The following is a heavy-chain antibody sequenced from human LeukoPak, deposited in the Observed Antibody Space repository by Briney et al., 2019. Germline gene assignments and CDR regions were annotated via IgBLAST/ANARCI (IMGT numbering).Heavy chain of an antibody. V-gene: IGHV1-18*01. D-gene: IGHD3-9*01. Sequence: ASVKVSCKTSGYTFRDYGITWVRQAPGQGLEWMGWIRNDNGNREYAQKIQGRVTMTRDTSTSTAYMELRSLTSDDTAVYYCARDYDILTGYYTPDYFDYWGQGTLVTVSS. CDR3: ARDYDILTGYYTPDYFDY. CDR1: GYTFRDYG. CDR2: IRNDNGNR. J-gene: IGHJ4*02.